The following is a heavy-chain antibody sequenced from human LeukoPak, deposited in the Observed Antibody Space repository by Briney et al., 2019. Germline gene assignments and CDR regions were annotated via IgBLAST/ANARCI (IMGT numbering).Heavy chain of an antibody. D-gene: IGHD6-13*01. CDR1: GFTFSNAW. V-gene: IGHV3-15*01. J-gene: IGHJ4*02. Sequence: GGSLRLSCAASGFTFSNAWMSWVRQAPGKGLEWVGRIKSKTDGGTTDYAAPVKGRFTISRDDSKNTLYLQMNSLKTEDTAVYYCTTDRIGIAAAGIIGYWGQGTLVTVSS. CDR3: TTDRIGIAAAGIIGY. CDR2: IKSKTDGGTT.